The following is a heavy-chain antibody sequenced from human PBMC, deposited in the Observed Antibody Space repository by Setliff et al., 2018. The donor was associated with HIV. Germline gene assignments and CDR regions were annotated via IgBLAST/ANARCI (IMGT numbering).Heavy chain of an antibody. Sequence: PGGSLRLSCSASGFTFNTYGMSWVRQAPGKGLEWVSVVYSAGNTYYADSVKGRFTVSRDESENTMYLQMRSLRAEDTAVYYCVRDLPPDYWGQGTLVTVSS. CDR3: VRDLPPDY. J-gene: IGHJ4*02. V-gene: IGHV3-53*01. CDR2: VYSAGNT. CDR1: GFTFNTYG.